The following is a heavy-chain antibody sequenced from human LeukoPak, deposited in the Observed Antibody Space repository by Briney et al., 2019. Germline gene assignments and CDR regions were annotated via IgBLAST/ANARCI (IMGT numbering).Heavy chain of an antibody. V-gene: IGHV3-23*01. J-gene: IGHJ4*02. D-gene: IGHD3-9*01. Sequence: GASLRLSCAASGFIFSNYAMSWARQAPGKGLEWVSAIVGSGANTYYADSAKGRFTISRDNPRNTLYLQMNSLRAEDTAVYYCAKWGDYDVLTGYYDPDNWGQGTLVTVSS. CDR1: GFIFSNYA. CDR2: IVGSGANT. CDR3: AKWGDYDVLTGYYDPDN.